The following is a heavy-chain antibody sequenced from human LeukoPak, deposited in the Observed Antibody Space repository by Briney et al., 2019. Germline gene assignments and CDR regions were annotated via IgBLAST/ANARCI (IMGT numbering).Heavy chain of an antibody. V-gene: IGHV4-59*01. CDR3: ARDSGGDGYNS. CDR2: IYYSGST. Sequence: SETLSFTCAVYGGSFSGYYWSWIRQPPGKGLEWIGYIYYSGSTNYNSSLKSRVTISVDTSKNQFSLKLSSVTAADTAVYYCARDSGGDGYNSWGQGTLVTVSS. J-gene: IGHJ5*02. D-gene: IGHD5-24*01. CDR1: GGSFSGYY.